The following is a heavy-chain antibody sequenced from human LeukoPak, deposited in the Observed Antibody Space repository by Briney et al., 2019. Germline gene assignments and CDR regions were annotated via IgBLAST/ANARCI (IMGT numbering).Heavy chain of an antibody. CDR2: ISGSGGST. V-gene: IGHV3-23*01. J-gene: IGHJ4*02. D-gene: IGHD3-10*01. Sequence: GSLRLSCAASGFTFSSYAMSWVRQAPGKGLEWVSAISGSGGSTYYADSVKGRFTISRDNSKNTLYPQMNSLRAEDTAVYYCAKGAPIDYYYGSGSYYGDWGQGTLVTVSS. CDR1: GFTFSSYA. CDR3: AKGAPIDYYYGSGSYYGD.